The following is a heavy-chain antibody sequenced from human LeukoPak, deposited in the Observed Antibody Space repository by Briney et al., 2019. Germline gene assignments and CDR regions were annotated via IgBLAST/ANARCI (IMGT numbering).Heavy chain of an antibody. CDR2: IYSGGST. CDR3: AREYCNSLMVLDY. D-gene: IGHD2/OR15-2a*01. CDR1: GSTVSSNC. V-gene: IGHV3-66*01. J-gene: IGHJ4*02. Sequence: PGGSLRLSCAGSGSTVSSNCLNLVRQAPGRGLEWVSVIYSGGSTYYADSVKGRFTISRDNSKNTLYLQMNSLRAEDTAVSYCAREYCNSLMVLDYWGEGTLVTVSS.